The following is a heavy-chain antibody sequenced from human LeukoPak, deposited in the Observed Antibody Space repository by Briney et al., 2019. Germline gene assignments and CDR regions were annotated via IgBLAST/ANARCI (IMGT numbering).Heavy chain of an antibody. CDR3: ARPSEYYSSRGWFYP. V-gene: IGHV1-2*02. Sequence: ASVTVSFKASGYTFTVYYMNWVRQAPGQGREWMGWIHPNSCDTNYAQNFQGRLTLTRDTSISTAYMQLSRLRSDDTAVYYCARPSEYYSSRGWFYPWGQGTLVTVSS. CDR2: IHPNSCDT. J-gene: IGHJ5*02. D-gene: IGHD6-13*01. CDR1: GYTFTVYY.